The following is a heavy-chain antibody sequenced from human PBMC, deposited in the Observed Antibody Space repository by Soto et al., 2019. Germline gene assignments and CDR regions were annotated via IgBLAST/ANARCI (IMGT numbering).Heavy chain of an antibody. Sequence: SETLSLTCAVYGGSFSGYYWSWIRQPPGKGLEWIGEINHSGSTNYNPSLKSRVTISVDTSKNQFSLKLSSVTAADTAVYYCARGGIAAAGTSMARGDDYGKEVCGPAPTVSVPS. D-gene: IGHD6-13*01. CDR2: INHSGST. J-gene: IGHJ6*02. V-gene: IGHV4-34*01. CDR1: GGSFSGYY. CDR3: ARGGIAAAGTSMARGDDYGKEV.